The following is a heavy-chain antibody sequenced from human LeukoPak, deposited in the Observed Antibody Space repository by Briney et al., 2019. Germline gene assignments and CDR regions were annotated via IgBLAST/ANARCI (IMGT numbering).Heavy chain of an antibody. CDR1: GFTFSSFA. D-gene: IGHD5-18*01. J-gene: IGHJ6*02. Sequence: GGSFTLSCAASGFTFSSFAFQWVRQAPGGGREWVAVISFDGTSKFYTDSVQGRFTISRDNSKNTLYLQMNSLRAEDTAVYHCARDPAMVVGMDVWGQGPAGTVSS. CDR2: ISFDGTSK. CDR3: ARDPAMVVGMDV. V-gene: IGHV3-30-3*01.